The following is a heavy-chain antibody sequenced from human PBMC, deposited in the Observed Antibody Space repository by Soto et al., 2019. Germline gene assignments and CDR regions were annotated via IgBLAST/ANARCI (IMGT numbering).Heavy chain of an antibody. Sequence: QVPLVESGGGVVQPGTSLRLSCAASGFIFSNHAIHCVRQAPGKGLEWVAIIWYDGSNEYYADSVKGRFTISRDTSKNTLYLQMNNLRVEDTAMYYCARAGGSSLYSWFDPWGQGTLVTVSS. CDR1: GFIFSNHA. CDR2: IWYDGSNE. V-gene: IGHV3-33*01. D-gene: IGHD6-13*01. J-gene: IGHJ5*02. CDR3: ARAGGSSLYSWFDP.